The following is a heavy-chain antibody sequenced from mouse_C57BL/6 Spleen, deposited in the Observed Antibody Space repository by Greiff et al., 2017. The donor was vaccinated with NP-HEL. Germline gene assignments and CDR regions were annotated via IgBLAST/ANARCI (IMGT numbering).Heavy chain of an antibody. CDR1: GYSFTDYN. V-gene: IGHV1-39*01. D-gene: IGHD1-1*01. J-gene: IGHJ1*03. CDR2: INPNYGTT. CDR3: ARSGTRTTVVATDWYFDV. Sequence: EVKVVESGPELVKPGASVKISCKASGYSFTDYNMNWVKQSNGKSLEWIGVINPNYGTTSYNQKFKGKATLTVDQSSSTAYMQLNSLTSEDSAVYYCARSGTRTTVVATDWYFDVWGTGTTVTVSS.